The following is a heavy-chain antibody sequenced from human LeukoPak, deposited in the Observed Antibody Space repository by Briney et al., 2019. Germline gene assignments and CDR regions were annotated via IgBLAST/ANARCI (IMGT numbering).Heavy chain of an antibody. CDR2: IYYSRST. CDR3: ARDGYNSGYFDY. D-gene: IGHD5-24*01. J-gene: IGHJ4*02. V-gene: IGHV4-30-4*01. Sequence: SETLSLTCTVSGASISSGGYYWNWIRQPPGKGLEWIGYIYYSRSTSYSPSLKSRLTISVDTSKNQFSLKLSSVTAADTAIYYCARDGYNSGYFDYWGQGTLVTVSS. CDR1: GASISSGGYY.